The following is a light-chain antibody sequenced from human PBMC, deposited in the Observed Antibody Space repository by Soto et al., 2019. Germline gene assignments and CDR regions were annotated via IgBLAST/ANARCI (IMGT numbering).Light chain of an antibody. J-gene: IGKJ3*01. CDR2: AAS. V-gene: IGKV1-9*01. Sequence: DIQLTQSPSFPSASVGDRVTITCRASQGISSYLAWYQQKPGKAPKLLIYAASTLQSGVPSRFSGSGSGTEFTLTISSLQPEDFATYYCQQLNSYLPFTFGPGTKVDIK. CDR3: QQLNSYLPFT. CDR1: QGISSY.